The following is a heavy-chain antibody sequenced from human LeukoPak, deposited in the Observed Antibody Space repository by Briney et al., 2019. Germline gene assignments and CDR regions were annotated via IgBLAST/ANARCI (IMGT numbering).Heavy chain of an antibody. CDR2: IYHSGST. CDR3: ARDPHPYYFDY. V-gene: IGHV4-38-2*02. Sequence: SETLSLTCTVSGYSISSGYYWGWIRQPPGKGLEWIGSIYHSGSTYYNPSLKSRVTISVDTSKNQFSLKLSSVTAADTAVYYCARDPHPYYFDYWGQGTLVTVSS. CDR1: GYSISSGYY. J-gene: IGHJ4*02.